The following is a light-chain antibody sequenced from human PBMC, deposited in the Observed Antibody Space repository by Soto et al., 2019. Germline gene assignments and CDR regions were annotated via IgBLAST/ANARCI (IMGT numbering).Light chain of an antibody. V-gene: IGKV3-11*01. Sequence: EIGLTQSPATLSLSPGDRATLSCRASQRVSRYLAWYQQKPGQAPRLLSHDTSTRATGVPDTFSGSGSGTEFTLTISSLEPEDSAMYYCQQRFSWPPTFGGGTHVEIK. CDR2: DTS. CDR3: QQRFSWPPT. J-gene: IGKJ4*01. CDR1: QRVSRY.